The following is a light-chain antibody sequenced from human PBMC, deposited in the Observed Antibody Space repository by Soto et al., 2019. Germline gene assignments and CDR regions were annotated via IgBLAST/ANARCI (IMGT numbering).Light chain of an antibody. V-gene: IGKV1-5*01. CDR2: DAS. J-gene: IGKJ1*01. Sequence: DIRMTQSPSTLSASVGDRVTITCRASQSISSWLAWYQQKPGKAPKVLIYDASNLESGVPSRFSGSGSGTEFTLTISSLQPDDFATYYCQQYNTYPWTFGQGTKVEIK. CDR1: QSISSW. CDR3: QQYNTYPWT.